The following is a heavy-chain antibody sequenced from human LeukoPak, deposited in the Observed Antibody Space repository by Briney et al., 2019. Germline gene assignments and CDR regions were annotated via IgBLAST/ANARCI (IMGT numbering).Heavy chain of an antibody. J-gene: IGHJ4*02. D-gene: IGHD4-17*01. V-gene: IGHV3-48*03. CDR3: ARDWSRTGFDY. CDR2: ISSSGRTI. CDR1: GFTFSSYE. Sequence: PGGSLRLSCAASGFTFSSYEMNGVRQAPGKGLEWVSYISSSGRTIYYAASVKGRFTISRDNAKNSLYLQMNSLRAEDTAVYYCARDWSRTGFDYWGQGTLVTVSS.